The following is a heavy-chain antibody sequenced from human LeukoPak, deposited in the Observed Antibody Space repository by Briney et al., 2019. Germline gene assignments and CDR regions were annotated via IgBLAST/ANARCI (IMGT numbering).Heavy chain of an antibody. D-gene: IGHD3-9*01. CDR1: GFTFSSYW. CDR2: IKQDGSEK. V-gene: IGHV3-7*01. Sequence: GGSLRLSCAASGFTFSSYWMSWVRQAPGKGLGWVANIKQDGSEKYYVDSVKGRFTISRDNAKNSLYLQMNSLRAEDTAVYYCARDWLFYDILTGYYMDNDYWGQGTLVTVSS. J-gene: IGHJ4*02. CDR3: ARDWLFYDILTGYYMDNDY.